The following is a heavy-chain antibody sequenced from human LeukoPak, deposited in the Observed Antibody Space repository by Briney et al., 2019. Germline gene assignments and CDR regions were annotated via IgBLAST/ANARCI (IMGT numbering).Heavy chain of an antibody. CDR2: XSYDGSNK. J-gene: IGHJ4*02. CDR1: GFTFSSYA. V-gene: IGHV3-30-3*01. Sequence: GGSLRLSCAASGFTFSSYAMHWVRQAPGKGLXXXXXXSYDGSNKYCADSVKGRFTISRDNSKNTLYLQMNSLRAEDTAVYYCARESDDFWSGYYNGPFDYWGQGTLVTVSS. D-gene: IGHD3-3*01. CDR3: ARESDDFWSGYYNGPFDY.